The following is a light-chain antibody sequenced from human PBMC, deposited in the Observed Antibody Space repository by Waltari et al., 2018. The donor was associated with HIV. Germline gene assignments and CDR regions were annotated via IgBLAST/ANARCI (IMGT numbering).Light chain of an antibody. CDR2: KTS. Sequence: DIQMTQSPSTLSASVGDRVTITCRASQDIANWLAWYQQKSGKAHKLLIYKTSILEYGVPSRFSGSASGTGFTLTIDSLQPDDFATYYCQQYSSDFYTFGQGTKLEIK. CDR1: QDIANW. J-gene: IGKJ2*01. V-gene: IGKV1-5*03. CDR3: QQYSSDFYT.